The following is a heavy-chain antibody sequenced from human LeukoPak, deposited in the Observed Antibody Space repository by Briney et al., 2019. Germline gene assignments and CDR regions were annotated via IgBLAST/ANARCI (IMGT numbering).Heavy chain of an antibody. CDR3: AKFPESYYYMDV. V-gene: IGHV3-15*01. Sequence: SGGSLRLSCAASGFTFSNAWMSWVRQAPGKGLEWVGRIKSKTDGGTTDYAAAVKGRFTISRDDSKNTLYLQMNSLRAEDTAIYYCAKFPESYYYMDVWGKGTTVTVSS. CDR2: IKSKTDGGTT. J-gene: IGHJ6*03. CDR1: GFTFSNAW. D-gene: IGHD2-21*01.